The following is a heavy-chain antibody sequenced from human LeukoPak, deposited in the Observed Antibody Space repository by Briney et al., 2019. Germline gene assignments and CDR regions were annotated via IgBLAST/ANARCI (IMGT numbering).Heavy chain of an antibody. CDR3: AREVSGSSYFDY. CDR1: GFTFSSYW. J-gene: IGHJ4*02. V-gene: IGHV3-74*01. D-gene: IGHD1-26*01. Sequence: GGSLRLSCAASGFTFSSYWMHWVRQAPGKGLVWVSRINNVGSSTTYADSVKGRFTISRDNAKNTLYLQMNSLSAEDTAVYYCAREVSGSSYFDYWGQGTQVTVSS. CDR2: INNVGSST.